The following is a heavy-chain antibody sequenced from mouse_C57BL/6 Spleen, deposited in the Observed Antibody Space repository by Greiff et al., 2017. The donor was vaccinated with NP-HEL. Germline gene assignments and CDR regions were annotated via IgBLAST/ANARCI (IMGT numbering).Heavy chain of an antibody. Sequence: VQLQQSGPELVKPGASVKMSCKASGYTFTDYNMHWVKQSHGKSLEWIGYINPNNGGTSYNQKFKGKATLTVNKSSSTAYMELRSLTSEDSAVYYCARGYYGSSYGDWYFDVWGTGTTVTVSS. J-gene: IGHJ1*03. D-gene: IGHD1-1*01. CDR2: INPNNGGT. CDR3: ARGYYGSSYGDWYFDV. V-gene: IGHV1-22*01. CDR1: GYTFTDYN.